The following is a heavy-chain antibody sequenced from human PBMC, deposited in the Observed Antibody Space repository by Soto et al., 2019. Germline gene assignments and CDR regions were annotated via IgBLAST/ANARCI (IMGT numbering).Heavy chain of an antibody. CDR2: IYYSGST. CDR3: ARSVFP. Sequence: QVQLQESAPGLVKPSQTLSLTCTVSGGSISRGGYYWTWIRQHPGTGLEWIGYIYYSGSTYYNPSLKSRLTISLDPSKNQFSLKLSSVTDADTAVYYCARSVFPWGQGTLVTVSS. V-gene: IGHV4-31*03. J-gene: IGHJ5*02. CDR1: GGSISRGGYY.